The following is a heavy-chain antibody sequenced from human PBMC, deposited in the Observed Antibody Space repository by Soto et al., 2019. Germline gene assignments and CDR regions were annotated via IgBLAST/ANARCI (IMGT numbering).Heavy chain of an antibody. CDR2: ISAYNGQT. D-gene: IGHD3-3*01. V-gene: IGHV1-18*01. CDR1: GYPFDTYG. CDR3: ARDPHEFWNSYFLDP. J-gene: IGHJ5*02. Sequence: ASVKVSCKASGYPFDTYGINWVRQAPGQRPEWMGWISAYNGQTDCAQNFQDRVTMATDTSTNTAYMELRNLRSDDAAVYYCARDPHEFWNSYFLDPWGPGTLVTVSS.